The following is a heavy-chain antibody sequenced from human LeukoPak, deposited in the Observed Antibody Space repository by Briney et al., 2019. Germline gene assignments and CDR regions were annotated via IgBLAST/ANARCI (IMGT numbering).Heavy chain of an antibody. J-gene: IGHJ4*02. CDR1: GFTFSSYG. D-gene: IGHD6-19*01. CDR2: VKKDASEK. V-gene: IGHV3-7*01. Sequence: PGGSLRLTCAASGFTFSSYGMHWVRQAPGKGLEWVASVKKDASEKYYVDSVKGRFTISRDNAKNSLYLQMNSLRVEDTAVYYCARDLGARWLVPVDSWGQGTLVAVSS. CDR3: ARDLGARWLVPVDS.